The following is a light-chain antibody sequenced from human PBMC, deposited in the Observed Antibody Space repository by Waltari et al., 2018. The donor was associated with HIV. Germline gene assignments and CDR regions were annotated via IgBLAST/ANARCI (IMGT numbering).Light chain of an antibody. CDR2: DNN. J-gene: IGLJ3*02. V-gene: IGLV1-51*01. Sequence: QSVLTQPPSASGTPGQRVTISCSGSSSNIGSNRVSWYQQLPGTAPKLLIYDNNNRPSGIPDRFSGSKSGTSATLGITGLQTGDEADYYCGTWDSRLSGVVFGGGTKLTVL. CDR1: SSNIGSNR. CDR3: GTWDSRLSGVV.